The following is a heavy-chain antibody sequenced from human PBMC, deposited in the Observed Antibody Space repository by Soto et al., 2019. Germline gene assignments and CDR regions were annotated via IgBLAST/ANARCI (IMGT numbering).Heavy chain of an antibody. J-gene: IGHJ6*02. CDR3: AKVNGDHNYYYYGMDV. CDR1: GFTFSSYA. D-gene: IGHD4-17*01. Sequence: GGSLRLSCAASGFTFSSYAMSWVRQAPGKGLEWVSAISVSGGSTYYADSLKGWFTLSRDKSKNTLYLQMNSLIAKDTAVYYCAKVNGDHNYYYYGMDVWGQGTTVTVSS. CDR2: ISVSGGST. V-gene: IGHV3-23*01.